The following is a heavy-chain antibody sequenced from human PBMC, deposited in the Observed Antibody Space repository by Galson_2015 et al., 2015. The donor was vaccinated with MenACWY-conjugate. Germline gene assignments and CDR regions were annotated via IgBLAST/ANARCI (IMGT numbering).Heavy chain of an antibody. CDR1: GFTFSSYT. CDR3: LMEGGH. CDR2: IRGSGTST. V-gene: IGHV3-23*01. D-gene: IGHD3-16*01. Sequence: SLRLSCAASGFTFSSYTMSWVRQAPGTGLEWVSTIRGSGTSTYYADSVQGRFTISRDNSKNTLYLPMNSLCADDPAFYYCLMEGGHWGQGTLVT. J-gene: IGHJ4*02.